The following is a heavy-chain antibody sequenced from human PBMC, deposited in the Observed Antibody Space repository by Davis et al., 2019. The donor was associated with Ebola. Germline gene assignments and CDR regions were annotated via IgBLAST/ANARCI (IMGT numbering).Heavy chain of an antibody. V-gene: IGHV4-39*01. Sequence: PSETLSLTCSVSGGSISTNNDYWGWIRQTPGKGLEWIGSVHHRGDTYSTPSLKSIVTLSVDTSKNQFFLKLNSVTAADTAVYYCARRDTYSGWFDPWGQGTLVLVSS. CDR2: VHHRGDT. D-gene: IGHD5-18*01. J-gene: IGHJ5*02. CDR3: ARRDTYSGWFDP. CDR1: GGSISTNNDY.